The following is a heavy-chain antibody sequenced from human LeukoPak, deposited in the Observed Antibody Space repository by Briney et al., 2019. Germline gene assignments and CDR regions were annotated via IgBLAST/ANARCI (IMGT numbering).Heavy chain of an antibody. CDR1: GYTFTSYG. D-gene: IGHD3-10*01. CDR2: ISAYNGNT. V-gene: IGHV1-18*01. CDR3: ARVEGSASMVRGVIRYFDY. J-gene: IGHJ4*02. Sequence: RASVKVSCKASGYTFTSYGISWLRQAPGHGLEWMGWISAYNGNTNYAQKLQGRVTMTTDTSTSTAYMELRSLRSDDTAVYYCARVEGSASMVRGVIRYFDYWGQGILVTVSS.